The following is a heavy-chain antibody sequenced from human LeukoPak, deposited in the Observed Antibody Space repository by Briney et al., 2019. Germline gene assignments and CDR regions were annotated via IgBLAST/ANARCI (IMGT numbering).Heavy chain of an antibody. Sequence: SETLSLTCTVSGGSIGSFYWTWIRQTPRKGLEWIGSVYYIGSTNYNPSLKSRVTISIDTSRSQFSLKLTSVTVADTAVYYCARDSRYSYGSGGMDVWGQGTTVTVSS. V-gene: IGHV4-59*01. J-gene: IGHJ6*02. CDR3: ARDSRYSYGSGGMDV. CDR2: VYYIGST. D-gene: IGHD3-10*01. CDR1: GGSIGSFY.